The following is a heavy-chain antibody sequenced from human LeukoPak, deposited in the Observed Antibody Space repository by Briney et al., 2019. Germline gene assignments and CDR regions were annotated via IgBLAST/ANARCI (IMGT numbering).Heavy chain of an antibody. CDR2: ISTNGGST. CDR1: GFTFSNYA. D-gene: IGHD3-22*01. Sequence: GGSLRLSCAASGFTFSNYAMYWVRPAPGRGLEYVSAISTNGGSTDYANSVKGRFTISRDNSDNRVFLQMGTLRAEDMAVYYCARGGYYDSSGSFDYWGQGILVTVSS. CDR3: ARGGYYDSSGSFDY. J-gene: IGHJ4*02. V-gene: IGHV3-64*01.